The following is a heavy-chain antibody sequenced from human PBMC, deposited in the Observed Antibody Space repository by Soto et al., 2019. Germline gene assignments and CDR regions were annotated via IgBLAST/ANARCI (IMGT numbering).Heavy chain of an antibody. J-gene: IGHJ4*02. CDR2: IYYSGST. V-gene: IGHV4-30-4*01. CDR3: ARAPPLSYYDFWSGYYRGGNYFDY. D-gene: IGHD3-3*01. CDR1: GGSISSGDYY. Sequence: QVQLQESGPGLVKPSQTLSLTCTVSGGSISSGDYYWSWIRQPPGKGLEWIGYIYYSGSTYYNPSLKSRVTISVDTSKNQFSLKLSSVTAADTAVYYCARAPPLSYYDFWSGYYRGGNYFDYWGQGTLVTVSS.